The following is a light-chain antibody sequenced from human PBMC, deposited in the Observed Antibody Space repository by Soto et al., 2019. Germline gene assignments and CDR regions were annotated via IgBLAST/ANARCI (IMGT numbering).Light chain of an antibody. CDR1: GNDVGGYTF. V-gene: IGLV2-14*03. J-gene: IGLJ1*01. CDR2: DVN. Sequence: QSVLTQPASVSGSPGQSISISCTGTGNDVGGYTFVSWYQQHPDKVPKLVIFDVNRRPSGVSDRFSGSKSVNAASLTISGLQAEDEADYYCCSYTATTTYVVGTGTKATVL. CDR3: CSYTATTTYV.